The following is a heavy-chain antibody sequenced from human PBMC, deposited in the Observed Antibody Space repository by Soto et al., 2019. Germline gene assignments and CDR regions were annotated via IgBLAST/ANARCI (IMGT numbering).Heavy chain of an antibody. J-gene: IGHJ3*02. CDR3: ARDADILTGSDAFDI. CDR2: ISSSSSYT. D-gene: IGHD3-9*01. Sequence: PAETLALTCTVSGCSISSSSYYMSWIRQARGKGLEWVSYISSSSSYTNHADSVKGRFTISRDNAKNSLYLQMNSLRAEDTAVYYCARDADILTGSDAFDIWGQGTMVTVSS. V-gene: IGHV3-11*05. CDR1: GCSISSSSYY.